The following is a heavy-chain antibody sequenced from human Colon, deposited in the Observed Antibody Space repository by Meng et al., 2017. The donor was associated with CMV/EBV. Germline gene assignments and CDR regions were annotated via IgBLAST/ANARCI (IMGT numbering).Heavy chain of an antibody. D-gene: IGHD2/OR15-2a*01. V-gene: IGHV4-4*07. CDR2: IHSNGNS. J-gene: IGHJ5*02. CDR1: GGSISNPF. Sequence: QGHVQESAPGLVNPSETPSLICTVSGGSISNPFCSWIRQPAGQGLEWIGRIHSNGNSNYQPPLKSRVTMAIATTKNQFSLNLNSVTAADTALYYCVKGFLSHGNWFDPWGQGTLVTVSS. CDR3: VKGFLSHGNWFDP.